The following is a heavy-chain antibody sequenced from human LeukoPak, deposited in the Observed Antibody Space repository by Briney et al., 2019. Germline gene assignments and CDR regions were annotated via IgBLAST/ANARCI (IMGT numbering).Heavy chain of an antibody. Sequence: GGSLRLSCAASGFTFSSYWMSWVRQAPGKGLEWVANIKQDGSEKCYVDSVKGRFTISRDNAKNSLYLQMNSLRAEDTAVYYCARGRGFYCTNGVCYTNYFDYWGQGTLVTVSS. D-gene: IGHD2-8*01. CDR3: ARGRGFYCTNGVCYTNYFDY. CDR2: IKQDGSEK. J-gene: IGHJ4*02. CDR1: GFTFSSYW. V-gene: IGHV3-7*01.